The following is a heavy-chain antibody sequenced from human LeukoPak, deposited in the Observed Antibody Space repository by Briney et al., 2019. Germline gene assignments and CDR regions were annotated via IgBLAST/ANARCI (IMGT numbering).Heavy chain of an antibody. CDR1: GFTVSSNS. CDR2: IYSGTI. D-gene: IGHD4/OR15-4a*01. V-gene: IGHV3-53*01. J-gene: IGHJ4*02. Sequence: GGSLRLSCTVSGFTVSSNSMSWVRQAPGKGLEWVSFIYSGTIHYSDSMKGRFTISRDNSKNTLYLQMNSLRAEDTAVYYCARRAGAYSHPYDYWGQGTLVTVSS. CDR3: ARRAGAYSHPYDY.